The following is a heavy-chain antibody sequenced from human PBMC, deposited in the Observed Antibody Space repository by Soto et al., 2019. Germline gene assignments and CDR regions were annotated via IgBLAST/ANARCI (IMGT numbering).Heavy chain of an antibody. CDR2: IDPSDSHT. CDR3: ARQIYDSDTGPNFQYYFDS. V-gene: IGHV5-10-1*01. Sequence: GESVKISCKGSGYSFAGYWITWVRQKPWKGLEWMGRIDPSDSHTYYSPSFRGQVTISVTKSITTVFLQWSSLRASDTAMYYCARQIYDSDTGPNFQYYFDSWGQGTTVTV. CDR1: GYSFAGYW. J-gene: IGHJ4*02. D-gene: IGHD5-18*01.